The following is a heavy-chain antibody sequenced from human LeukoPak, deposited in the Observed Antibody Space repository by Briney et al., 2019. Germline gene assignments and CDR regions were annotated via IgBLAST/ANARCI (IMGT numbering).Heavy chain of an antibody. D-gene: IGHD2-15*01. Sequence: GGSLRLSCAASGFTFISYEMNWVRQAPGKGLEWVSYVSSSGSTIYYADSVKGRFTISRDNAKNSLYPQMNSLRAEDTAVYYCARALPSKLYYFDYWGQGTLVTVSS. CDR2: VSSSGSTI. J-gene: IGHJ4*02. CDR1: GFTFISYE. CDR3: ARALPSKLYYFDY. V-gene: IGHV3-48*03.